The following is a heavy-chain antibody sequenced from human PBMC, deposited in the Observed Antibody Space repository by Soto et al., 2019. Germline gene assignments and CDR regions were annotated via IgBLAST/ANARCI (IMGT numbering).Heavy chain of an antibody. J-gene: IGHJ3*02. Sequence: SVKVSCKASGGTFSSYAISWVRQAPGQGLEWMGGIIPIFGTANYAQKFQGSVTFTRVTSASIVYMELSSLRSEDTVVYYCAREPPRGGELVFDIWGQGTMVTVSS. CDR1: GGTFSSYA. D-gene: IGHD3-10*01. V-gene: IGHV1-69*05. CDR3: AREPPRGGELVFDI. CDR2: IIPIFGTA.